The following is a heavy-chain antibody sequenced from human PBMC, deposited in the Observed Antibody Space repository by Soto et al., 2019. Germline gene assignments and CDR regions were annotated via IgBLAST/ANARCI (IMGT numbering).Heavy chain of an antibody. J-gene: IGHJ4*02. CDR2: VYWNDER. CDR1: GFSLTTTGVG. D-gene: IGHD3-22*01. Sequence: QIALQESGPTVVKPTQTLTLTCTFSGFSLTTTGVGVGWIRHAPGKALEWLAMVYWNDERRYSPSLKSRLTITQDTSKNQVVLPMTYMDPVDTATYFCAHYDSSGYFSHFDSWGQGTLVTVSS. V-gene: IGHV2-5*01. CDR3: AHYDSSGYFSHFDS.